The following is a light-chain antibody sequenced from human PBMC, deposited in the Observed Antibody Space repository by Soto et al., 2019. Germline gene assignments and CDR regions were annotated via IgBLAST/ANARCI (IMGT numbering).Light chain of an antibody. CDR2: RDG. CDR1: SSNIGSHF. J-gene: IGLJ3*02. V-gene: IGLV1-47*01. CDR3: AVWDQSLTGWV. Sequence: QSVLTQPPAASGTPGQSLTISCSGISSNIGSHFVYWYQHLPGTAPKLLIFRDGQRPSGVPARFFGSKSGTSASLAITGLRSEDEADYYCAVWDQSLTGWVFGGGTKMTVL.